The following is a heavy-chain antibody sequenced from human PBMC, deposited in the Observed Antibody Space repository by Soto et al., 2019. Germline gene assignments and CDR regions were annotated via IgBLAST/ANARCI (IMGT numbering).Heavy chain of an antibody. CDR1: GGSISSSSYY. V-gene: IGHV4-39*01. Sequence: SETLSLTCTVSGGSISSSSYYWAWVRQPPGKGLEWIGSVYYDGYTLYTPSLRSRVTISVDTSKNQFSLKLTSVAAADTATYFCARLQAAVPHYWGQGTLVTVSS. D-gene: IGHD6-13*01. CDR3: ARLQAAVPHY. CDR2: VYYDGYT. J-gene: IGHJ4*02.